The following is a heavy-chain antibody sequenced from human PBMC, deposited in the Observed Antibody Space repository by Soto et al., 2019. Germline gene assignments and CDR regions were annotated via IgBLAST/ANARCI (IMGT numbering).Heavy chain of an antibody. Sequence: QVQLVESGGGLVKXXGSLRLSCXXXXFTFSDYYMSWIRQAPGKGLEWVSYISSSGSTIYYADSVKGRFTISRDNAKNSLYLQMNSLRAEDTAVYYCARDRNSFGGSYEGYWGQGTLVTVSS. CDR2: ISSSGSTI. J-gene: IGHJ4*02. V-gene: IGHV3-11*01. D-gene: IGHD1-26*01. CDR3: ARDRNSFGGSYEGY. CDR1: XFTFSDYY.